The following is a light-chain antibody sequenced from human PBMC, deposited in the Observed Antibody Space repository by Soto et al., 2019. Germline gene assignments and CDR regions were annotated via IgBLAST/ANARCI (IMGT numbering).Light chain of an antibody. CDR1: SSNIGSNY. Sequence: QSVLTQPPSASGTPGQRVTISCSGSSSNIGSNYVYWYQQLPGTAPKLLIYRNNQRPSGVPDRFSGSRSGTSAYLAISGLRSEDEDDYYCAAWDDSLSDVVFGGGTKLTVL. J-gene: IGLJ2*01. V-gene: IGLV1-47*01. CDR2: RNN. CDR3: AAWDDSLSDVV.